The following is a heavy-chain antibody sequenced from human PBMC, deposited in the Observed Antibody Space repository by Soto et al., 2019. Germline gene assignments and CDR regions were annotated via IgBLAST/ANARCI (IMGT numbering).Heavy chain of an antibody. D-gene: IGHD3-10*01. CDR1: GYTFTDYW. J-gene: IGHJ6*02. CDR3: ARNISYFRYYYYAMDV. CDR2: IYPGDSDT. V-gene: IGHV5-51*01. Sequence: PGESLKISCKGSGYTFTDYWIGWVRQLPGKGLEWMGIIYPGDSDTRYSPSFQGHVTITVDKSTNTAYLQWNTLKASDNAMYYCARNISYFRYYYYAMDVWGQGTTVT.